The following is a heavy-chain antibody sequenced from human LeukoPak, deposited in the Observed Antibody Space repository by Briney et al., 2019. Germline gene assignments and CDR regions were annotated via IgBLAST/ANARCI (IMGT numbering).Heavy chain of an antibody. Sequence: GGSLRLSCAASGFIFSDYCMTWIRQAPGKGLEWISYISGDSSYTRYADSVKGRFTVSRDNAKNSLYLQMNSLRAEDTAVYYCARLHSTAAAGTYDYWGQGTLVTVSS. V-gene: IGHV3-11*06. D-gene: IGHD6-13*01. CDR2: ISGDSSYT. J-gene: IGHJ4*02. CDR3: ARLHSTAAAGTYDY. CDR1: GFIFSDYC.